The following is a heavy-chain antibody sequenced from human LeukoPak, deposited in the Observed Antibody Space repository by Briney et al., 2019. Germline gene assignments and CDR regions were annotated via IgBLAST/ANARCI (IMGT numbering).Heavy chain of an antibody. J-gene: IGHJ3*02. D-gene: IGHD1-1*01. CDR2: IYYSGST. CDR1: GVSISSYY. V-gene: IGHV4-59*01. Sequence: SETLSLTCTVSGVSISSYYWSWIRQPPGKGLEWIGYIYYSGSTNYNPSLKSRVTISIDTSKNQFSLKLSSVTAADTAVYYCPRVHSMADAFDIWGQGTMVTVSS. CDR3: PRVHSMADAFDI.